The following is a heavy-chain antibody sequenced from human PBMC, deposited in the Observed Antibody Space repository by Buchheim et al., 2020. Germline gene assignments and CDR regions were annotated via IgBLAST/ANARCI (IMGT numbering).Heavy chain of an antibody. CDR2: IYGGGAT. V-gene: IGHV3-66*01. CDR3: ARRQPSGSWFDP. D-gene: IGHD3-22*01. J-gene: IGHJ5*02. CDR1: GFTVSSDS. Sequence: EVHLVESGGGLVQPGGSLRLSCAVSGFTVSSDSLSWVRQAPGKGLEWVSAIYGGGATYYTDSVKGRFNIXRARSKNTVYITLNRLRVEDTAMYYCARRQPSGSWFDPWGQGTL.